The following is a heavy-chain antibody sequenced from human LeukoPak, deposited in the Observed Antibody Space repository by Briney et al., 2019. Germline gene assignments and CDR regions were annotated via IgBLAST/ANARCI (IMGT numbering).Heavy chain of an antibody. CDR2: ISYDGSNK. CDR1: GFTFSSYA. Sequence: GRSLRLSCAASGFTFSSYAMHWVRQAPGKGLEWVAVISYDGSNKYYADSVKGRFTISRDNSKNTLYLQMNSLRAEDTAVYYCARGANWNYLYYYHYMDVWGKGTTVTVSS. CDR3: ARGANWNYLYYYHYMDV. J-gene: IGHJ6*03. V-gene: IGHV3-30*01. D-gene: IGHD1-7*01.